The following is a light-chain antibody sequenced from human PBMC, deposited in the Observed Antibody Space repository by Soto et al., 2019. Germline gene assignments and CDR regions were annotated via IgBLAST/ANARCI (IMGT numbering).Light chain of an antibody. V-gene: IGLV2-14*01. Sequence: ALTQPASVSGSPGQSITISCTGTSSDVGGYNYVSWYQQHPGKAPKLMIYDVSNRPSGVSNRFSGSKSGNTASLTISGLQAEDEADYYCSSYTSSTPYVFGTGTKVTVL. CDR2: DVS. CDR1: SSDVGGYNY. CDR3: SSYTSSTPYV. J-gene: IGLJ1*01.